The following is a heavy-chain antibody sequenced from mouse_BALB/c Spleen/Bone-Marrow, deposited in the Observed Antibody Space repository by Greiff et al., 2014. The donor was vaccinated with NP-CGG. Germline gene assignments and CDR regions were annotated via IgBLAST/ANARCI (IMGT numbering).Heavy chain of an antibody. CDR3: ARYYYGSSYFDY. Sequence: EVQVVESGAELVKPGASVKLSCTASGFNIKDTYMHWVKQRPEQGLEWIGRIDPANGNTKYDPMFQGKATITADTSSNTAYLQLSSLTSEDTAVYYCARYYYGSSYFDYWGQGTTLTVSS. CDR2: IDPANGNT. CDR1: GFNIKDTY. J-gene: IGHJ2*01. V-gene: IGHV14-3*02. D-gene: IGHD1-1*01.